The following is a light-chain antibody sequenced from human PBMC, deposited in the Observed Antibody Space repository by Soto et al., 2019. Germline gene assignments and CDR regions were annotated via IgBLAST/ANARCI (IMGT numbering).Light chain of an antibody. V-gene: IGKV3-15*01. J-gene: IGKJ1*01. Sequence: EIVMTQSPGTLSLSPGERATLSCRASQSVSTNLAWYQQIPGQAPRLLIYGASTRATGIPARFSGSGSGTEFTLAISSLQSEDFAVYYCQQYNDWPPTFGLGTKVDIK. CDR2: GAS. CDR3: QQYNDWPPT. CDR1: QSVSTN.